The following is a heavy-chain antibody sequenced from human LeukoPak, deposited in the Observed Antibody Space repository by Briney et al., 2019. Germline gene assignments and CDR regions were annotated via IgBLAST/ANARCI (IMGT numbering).Heavy chain of an antibody. Sequence: TVKVSCKASGGTFSSYAISWVRQAPGQGLEWMGGIIPIFGTANYAQKFQGRVTITTDESTSTAYMELSSLRSEDTAVYYCARGAWDWLRLRGEFLSYFDSWGQGTLVTVSS. V-gene: IGHV1-69*05. CDR1: GGTFSSYA. J-gene: IGHJ4*02. CDR2: IIPIFGTA. CDR3: ARGAWDWLRLRGEFLSYFDS. D-gene: IGHD5-12*01.